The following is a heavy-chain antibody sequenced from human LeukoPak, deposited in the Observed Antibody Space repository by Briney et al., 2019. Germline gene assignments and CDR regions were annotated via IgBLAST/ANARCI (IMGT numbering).Heavy chain of an antibody. J-gene: IGHJ6*03. V-gene: IGHV1-18*01. CDR1: GYTFTSYG. D-gene: IGHD3-10*01. CDR3: ARVGYYGSGSYYNPLRNYYYMDV. Sequence: ASVKVSCKASGYTFTSYGISWVRQAPGQGLEWMGWISAYNGNTNYAQKLQGRVTMTTDTSTSTAYMELRSLRSDDKAVYYCARVGYYGSGSYYNPLRNYYYMDVWGKGTTVTVSS. CDR2: ISAYNGNT.